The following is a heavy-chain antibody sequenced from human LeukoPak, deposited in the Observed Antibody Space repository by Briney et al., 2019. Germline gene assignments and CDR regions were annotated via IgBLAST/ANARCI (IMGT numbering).Heavy chain of an antibody. J-gene: IGHJ6*03. V-gene: IGHV4-39*01. D-gene: IGHD1-26*01. CDR2: IYYSGST. CDR3: ASVMVGATSYYYYYYMDV. Sequence: SETLSLTCTVSGGSISSSSYYWGWIRQPPGKGLEWIGSIYYSGSTYYNPSLKTRVTISVDTSKNQFSLKLSSVTAADTAVYYCASVMVGATSYYYYYYMDVWGKGTTVTVSS. CDR1: GGSISSSSYY.